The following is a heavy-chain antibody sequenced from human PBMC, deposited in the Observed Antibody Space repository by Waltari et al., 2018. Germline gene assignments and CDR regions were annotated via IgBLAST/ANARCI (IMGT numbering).Heavy chain of an antibody. D-gene: IGHD3-22*01. V-gene: IGHV1-2*06. CDR2: TNPNTGDT. Sequence: QMTPLQSGAEVRKPGGTVKISCMASGIMSTGYFFHWVRVGPGLGLELMGRTNPNTGDTTYVQEFQGRVTMTRDTSISTAYMELTSLRSEDTAVYYCARDWGYYSDTSGYPSNWFGPWGQGTLVTVSS. J-gene: IGHJ5*02. CDR3: ARDWGYYSDTSGYPSNWFGP. CDR1: GIMSTGYF.